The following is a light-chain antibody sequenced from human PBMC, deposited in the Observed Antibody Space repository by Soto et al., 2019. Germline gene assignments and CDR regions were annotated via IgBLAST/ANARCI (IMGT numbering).Light chain of an antibody. CDR3: HQYDTWPLT. CDR1: QSVTNK. CDR2: DAS. J-gene: IGKJ4*01. Sequence: ETVMTKSPATLSVSPGERASLSCRASQSVTNKVAWYQQRPGQAPRLLIYDASTRATGIPARFSGSGSGTEFTLTISSLQSEDFAIYYCHQYDTWPLTFGGGAKVEIK. V-gene: IGKV3-15*01.